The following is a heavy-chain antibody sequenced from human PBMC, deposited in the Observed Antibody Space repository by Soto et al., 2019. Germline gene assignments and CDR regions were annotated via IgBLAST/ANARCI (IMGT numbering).Heavy chain of an antibody. V-gene: IGHV4-34*01. CDR3: ARVSTVTFLDWFDP. D-gene: IGHD4-17*01. J-gene: IGHJ5*02. CDR1: GGSFSGYY. Sequence: KTSETLSLTCAVYGGSFSGYYWSWIRQPPGKGLEWIGEINHSGSTNYNPSLKSRVTISVDTSKNQFSLKLSSVTAADTAVYYCARVSTVTFLDWFDPWGQGTLVTVSS. CDR2: INHSGST.